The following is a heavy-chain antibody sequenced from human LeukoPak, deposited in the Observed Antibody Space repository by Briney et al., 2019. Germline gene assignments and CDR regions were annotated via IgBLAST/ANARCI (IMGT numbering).Heavy chain of an antibody. Sequence: GGSLRLSCAASGFTFSSYAMHWVRQAPGKGLEWVAVISYDGSNKYYADSVKGRFTISRDNSKNSLYLQMNSLRAEDTAVYYCARATGYSSAWGQGTLVTVSS. CDR3: ARATGYSSA. D-gene: IGHD6-19*01. J-gene: IGHJ5*02. CDR2: ISYDGSNK. CDR1: GFTFSSYA. V-gene: IGHV3-30-3*01.